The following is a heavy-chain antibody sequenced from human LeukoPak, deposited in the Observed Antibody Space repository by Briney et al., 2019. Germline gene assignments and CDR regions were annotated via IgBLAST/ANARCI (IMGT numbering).Heavy chain of an antibody. D-gene: IGHD3-10*02. Sequence: PGGSLRLSCAASGFTIRSYGMNWVRQAPGKGLEWVSYISSSGSTIYYADSVKGRFTISRDNAKNSLYLQMNSLRAEDTAVYYCAELGITMIGGVWGKGTTVTVSS. CDR3: AELGITMIGGV. J-gene: IGHJ6*04. V-gene: IGHV3-48*03. CDR2: ISSSGSTI. CDR1: GFTIRSYG.